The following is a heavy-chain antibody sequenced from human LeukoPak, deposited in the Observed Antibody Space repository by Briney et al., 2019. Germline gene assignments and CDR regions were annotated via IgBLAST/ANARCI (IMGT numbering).Heavy chain of an antibody. Sequence: ASVKVSCKASGYTFTGYYMHWVRQAPGQGLEWMGWINPNSGGTNYAQKFQGRVTMTRDTSINTAYMELSRLRSDDTAVYYCARDRRDGSGRLDYWGQGTLVTVSS. CDR1: GYTFTGYY. J-gene: IGHJ4*02. D-gene: IGHD3-10*01. CDR2: INPNSGGT. V-gene: IGHV1-2*02. CDR3: ARDRRDGSGRLDY.